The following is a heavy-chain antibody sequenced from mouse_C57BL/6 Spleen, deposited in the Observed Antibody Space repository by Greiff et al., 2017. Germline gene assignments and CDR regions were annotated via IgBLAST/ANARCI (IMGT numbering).Heavy chain of an antibody. CDR2: IDPSDSYT. D-gene: IGHD1-1*01. J-gene: IGHJ1*03. Sequence: QVQLQQPGAELVMPGASVKLSCKASGYTFTSYWMHWVKQRPGQGLEWIGEIDPSDSYTNYNQKFKGKSTLTVDKSSSTAYMQLSSLTSEDAAVYYCARMDYYGSRWYVEGWGTGTTVTVAS. CDR1: GYTFTSYW. V-gene: IGHV1-69*01. CDR3: ARMDYYGSRWYVEG.